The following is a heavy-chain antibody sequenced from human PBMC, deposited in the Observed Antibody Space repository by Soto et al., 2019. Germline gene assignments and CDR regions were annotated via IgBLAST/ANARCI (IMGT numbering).Heavy chain of an antibody. V-gene: IGHV1-46*01. CDR2: INPSDAYT. CDR3: ARDEVTTIVGNFDF. D-gene: IGHD2-21*02. CDR1: GYTFINYY. J-gene: IGHJ4*02. Sequence: QVQLVQSAVEVKNPGASVKLSCQASGYTFINYYIHWVRQAPGQGLEWMGLINPSDAYTEYAQRLQGRVAITRDTSTNTVYMDLYSLTSDDTAMYYCARDEVTTIVGNFDFWGQGTLVSVSS.